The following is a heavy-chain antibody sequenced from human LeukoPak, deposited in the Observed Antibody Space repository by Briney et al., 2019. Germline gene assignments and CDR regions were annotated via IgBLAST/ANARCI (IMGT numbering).Heavy chain of an antibody. V-gene: IGHV4-34*01. J-gene: IGHJ5*02. CDR2: INHSGST. Sequence: SETLSLTCAVYGGSFSGYYWSWIRQPPGKGLEWIGEINHSGSTNYNPSLKSRVTISVDTSKNQFSLKLSSVTAADTAVYYCARGRGQCLGLNWFDPWGQGTLVTVSS. CDR3: ARGRGQCLGLNWFDP. D-gene: IGHD6-19*01. CDR1: GGSFSGYY.